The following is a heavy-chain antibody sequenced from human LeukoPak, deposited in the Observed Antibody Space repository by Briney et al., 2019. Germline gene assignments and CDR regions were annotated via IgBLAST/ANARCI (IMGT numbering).Heavy chain of an antibody. CDR2: MNPHSGET. CDR3: ARYPQWGFDP. CDR1: GYTFSSYD. J-gene: IGHJ5*02. Sequence: ASVKVSCKTSGYTFSSYDINWVRQAPGQGLEWMGWMNPHSGETDFAQNFQGRVTLTTDTSISTAYMELSSLRSEDTAVYYCARYPQWGFDPWGQGTLVTVSS. D-gene: IGHD1-26*01. V-gene: IGHV1-8*01.